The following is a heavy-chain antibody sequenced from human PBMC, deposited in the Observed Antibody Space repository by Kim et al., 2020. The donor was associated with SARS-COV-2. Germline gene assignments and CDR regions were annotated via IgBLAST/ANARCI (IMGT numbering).Heavy chain of an antibody. V-gene: IGHV3-48*02. CDR2: ISSSSSTI. CDR1: GFTFSSYS. Sequence: GGSLRLSCAASGFTFSSYSMNWVRQAPGKGLEWVSYISSSSSTIYYADSVKGRFTISRDNAKNSLYLQMNSLRDEDTAVYYCASHFYDILTGYADYWGQGTLVTVSS. D-gene: IGHD3-9*01. CDR3: ASHFYDILTGYADY. J-gene: IGHJ4*02.